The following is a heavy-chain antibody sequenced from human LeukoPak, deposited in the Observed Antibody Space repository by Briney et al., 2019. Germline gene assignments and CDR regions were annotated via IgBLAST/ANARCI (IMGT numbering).Heavy chain of an antibody. Sequence: SETLSLTCTVSGGSISSSSYYWGWIRQPPGKGLEWIGSIYYSGSTYYNPSLKSRVTISVDTSKNQFSLKLSSVTAADTAVYYCARESGGSGSYYHDYWGQGTLVTVPS. CDR3: ARESGGSGSYYHDY. CDR2: IYYSGST. V-gene: IGHV4-39*07. CDR1: GGSISSSSYY. J-gene: IGHJ4*02. D-gene: IGHD3-10*01.